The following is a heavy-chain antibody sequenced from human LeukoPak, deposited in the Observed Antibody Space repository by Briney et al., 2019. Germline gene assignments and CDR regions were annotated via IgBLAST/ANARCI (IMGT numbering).Heavy chain of an antibody. J-gene: IGHJ3*01. D-gene: IGHD3-10*01. Sequence: ASVKVSCKASGYTFSAYGISWVRLAPGQGLEWMGWISAYKGNTSYAQKLQGRVTMTTDTSTSTAYMELRSLRSDDTAIYYCARDLYYYGSGSYYDVFDVWGQGTMVTVSS. V-gene: IGHV1-18*01. CDR3: ARDLYYYGSGSYYDVFDV. CDR2: ISAYKGNT. CDR1: GYTFSAYG.